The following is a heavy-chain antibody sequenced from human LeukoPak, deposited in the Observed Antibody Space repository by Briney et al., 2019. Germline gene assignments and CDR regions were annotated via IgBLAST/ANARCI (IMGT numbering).Heavy chain of an antibody. Sequence: SQTLSLTCTVSGGSISSGSYYWSWIRQPAGKGLEWIGRIYTSGSTNYNPSLKSRVTISVDTSKNQFALKPSSVTAADTAVYYCAREGSRWGGLIDYWGQGTLVTVSS. CDR1: GGSISSGSYY. V-gene: IGHV4-61*02. CDR3: AREGSRWGGLIDY. J-gene: IGHJ4*02. D-gene: IGHD3-16*01. CDR2: IYTSGST.